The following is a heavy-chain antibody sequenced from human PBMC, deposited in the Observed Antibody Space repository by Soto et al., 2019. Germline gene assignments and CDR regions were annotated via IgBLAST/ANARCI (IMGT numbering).Heavy chain of an antibody. V-gene: IGHV3-15*01. D-gene: IGHD3-3*01. CDR1: GFTFSNAW. J-gene: IGHJ6*02. Sequence: PGGSLRLSCAASGFTFSNAWMSWVRQAPGKGLEWVGRIKSKTDGGTTDYAAPVKGRFTISRDDSKSTLYLQMNSLKTEDTAVYYCTTGSYYDLWSGYGMDVWGQGTTVTVS. CDR2: IKSKTDGGTT. CDR3: TTGSYYDLWSGYGMDV.